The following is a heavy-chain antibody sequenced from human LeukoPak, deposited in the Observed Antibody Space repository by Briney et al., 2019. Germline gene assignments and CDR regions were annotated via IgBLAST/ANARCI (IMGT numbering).Heavy chain of an antibody. D-gene: IGHD3-10*01. CDR1: GGTFSSYA. Sequence: ASVKVSCKASGGTFSSYAISWVRQAPGQGLEWMGGIIPIFGTANYAQKFQGRVTMTTDTSTSTAYLELRSLRSDDTAVYYCARDGIEYGSGSGKFYSNGMDVWGQGTTVTVSS. CDR3: ARDGIEYGSGSGKFYSNGMDV. CDR2: IIPIFGTA. J-gene: IGHJ6*02. V-gene: IGHV1-69*05.